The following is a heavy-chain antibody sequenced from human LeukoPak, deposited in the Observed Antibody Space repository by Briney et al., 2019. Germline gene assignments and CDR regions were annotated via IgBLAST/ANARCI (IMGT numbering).Heavy chain of an antibody. CDR2: ISYDGSNR. Sequence: GGSLRLSCAASGFTFSSYAMHWVRQAPGKGLEWVAVISYDGSNRYCADSVKGRFTISRDNSKNTLYLQMNSLRAEDTAVYYCARDAIGIDYWGQGTLVTVSS. J-gene: IGHJ4*02. V-gene: IGHV3-30-3*01. CDR3: ARDAIGIDY. CDR1: GFTFSSYA. D-gene: IGHD2-21*01.